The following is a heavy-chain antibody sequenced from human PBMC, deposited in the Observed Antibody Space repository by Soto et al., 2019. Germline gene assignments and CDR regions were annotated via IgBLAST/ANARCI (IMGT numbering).Heavy chain of an antibody. CDR1: GDSISGYY. CDR3: ARSGYSSAWYTAFDS. Sequence: SETLSLSCTVSGDSISGYYWNWIRQPAGKGLEWIGRIYASGSTISNRSLRSRVALSVDTSKNQFSLNLNSVTAADTAMYYCARSGYSSAWYTAFDSWSQGILVTVSS. D-gene: IGHD6-19*01. CDR2: IYASGST. J-gene: IGHJ4*02. V-gene: IGHV4-4*07.